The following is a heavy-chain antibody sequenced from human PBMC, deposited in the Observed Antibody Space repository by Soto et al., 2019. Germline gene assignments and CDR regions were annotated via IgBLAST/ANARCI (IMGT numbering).Heavy chain of an antibody. V-gene: IGHV4-61*01. CDR2: IYYSGST. Sequence: SETLSLTCTVSGGSVSSGSYYWSWIRQPPGKGLEWIGYIYYSGSTNYNPSLKSRVTISVDTSKNQFSLKLSSVTAADTAVYYCARDAGAAAGYYYYGMDVWGQGTTVTVSS. CDR3: ARDAGAAAGYYYYGMDV. D-gene: IGHD6-13*01. J-gene: IGHJ6*02. CDR1: GGSVSSGSYY.